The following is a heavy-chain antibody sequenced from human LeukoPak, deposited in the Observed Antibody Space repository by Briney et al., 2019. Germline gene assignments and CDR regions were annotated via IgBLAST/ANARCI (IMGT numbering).Heavy chain of an antibody. CDR2: IYYSGST. CDR1: GGSISSGSYY. J-gene: IGHJ4*02. CDR3: ARHEPRGYSYGYGGGFDY. Sequence: SETLSLTCTVSGGSISSGSYYWGWIRQPPGKGLEWIGSIYYSGSTYYNPSLKSRVTISVDTSKNQFSLKLSSVTAADTAVYYCARHEPRGYSYGYGGGFDYWGQGTLVTVSS. D-gene: IGHD5-18*01. V-gene: IGHV4-39*01.